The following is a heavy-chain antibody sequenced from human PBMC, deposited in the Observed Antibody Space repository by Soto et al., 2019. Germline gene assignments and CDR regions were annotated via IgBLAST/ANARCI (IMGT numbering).Heavy chain of an antibody. V-gene: IGHV1-18*01. J-gene: IGHJ4*02. Sequence: QVQLVQSGAEVKKPGASVKVSCKASGYNFTSYGISWVRQAPGQGLEWMGWISAYNGNTNYEQKVQGRVTMTTDTSASTAYMELRSRRSDDTAVYYCARDAAVGLFDYWGQGTLVTVSS. CDR1: GYNFTSYG. CDR2: ISAYNGNT. CDR3: ARDAAVGLFDY. D-gene: IGHD1-26*01.